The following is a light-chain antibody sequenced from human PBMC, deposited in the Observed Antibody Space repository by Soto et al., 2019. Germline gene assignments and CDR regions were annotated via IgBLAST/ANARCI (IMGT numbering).Light chain of an antibody. J-gene: IGKJ1*01. CDR1: QSVNSN. V-gene: IGKV3-15*01. CDR3: QQYTDWPQT. Sequence: EIVMTQSPATLSVSPGERATLSCRASQSVNSNLAWYQQKPGQSPRLLIFGASTRATGIPARFSGSGSGTEFTLTICSLQSEDFAVYHCQQYTDWPQTFGQGTKV. CDR2: GAS.